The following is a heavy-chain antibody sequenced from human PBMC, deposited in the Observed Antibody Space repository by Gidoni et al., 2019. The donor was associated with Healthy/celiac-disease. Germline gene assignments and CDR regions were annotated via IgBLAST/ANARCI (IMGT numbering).Heavy chain of an antibody. Sequence: QVQLVESGGGVVQPGRSLRLSCAASGFTFSSYDMHWVRQAPGKGLEWVAVIWYDGSNKYYADSVKGRFTISRDNSKNTLYLQMNSLRAEDTAVYYCARGRLSTGRTLRYYYYYMDVWGKGTTVTVSS. CDR3: ARGRLSTGRTLRYYYYYMDV. CDR2: IWYDGSNK. J-gene: IGHJ6*03. CDR1: GFTFSSYD. V-gene: IGHV3-33*01. D-gene: IGHD3-10*02.